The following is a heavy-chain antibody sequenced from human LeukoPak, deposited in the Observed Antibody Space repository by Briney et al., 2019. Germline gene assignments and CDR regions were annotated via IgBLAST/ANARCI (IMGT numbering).Heavy chain of an antibody. CDR1: GGSFSGYY. Sequence: SETLSLTCAVYGGSFSGYYWSWIRQPPGKGLEWIGEINHSGSTNYNPSLKSRVTISVDTSKNQFSLKLSSVTAADTAVYYCARALWGATISGGYYFDYGGREPW. D-gene: IGHD1-26*01. CDR3: ARALWGATISGGYYFDY. CDR2: INHSGST. V-gene: IGHV4-34*01. J-gene: IGHJ4*02.